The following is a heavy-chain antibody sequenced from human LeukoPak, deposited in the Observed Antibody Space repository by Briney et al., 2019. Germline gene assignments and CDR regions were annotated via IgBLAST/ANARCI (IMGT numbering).Heavy chain of an antibody. D-gene: IGHD3-3*01. CDR2: IDTSRST. V-gene: IGHV4-4*07. Sequence: SETLSLTCTVSGGSISNYYWSWIRQPAGKGLEWIGRIDTSRSTNYNPSLKSRVTMSVDTSKNQFSLKLSSVTAADTAVYYCARESDTIFGVVISDGDYFDYWGQGTLVTVSS. CDR3: ARESDTIFGVVISDGDYFDY. J-gene: IGHJ4*02. CDR1: GGSISNYY.